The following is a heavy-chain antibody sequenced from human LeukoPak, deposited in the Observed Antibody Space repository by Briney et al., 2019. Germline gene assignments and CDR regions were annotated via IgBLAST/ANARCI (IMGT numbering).Heavy chain of an antibody. Sequence: GASLRLSCAASGFTFSSYAMSWVRQAPGKGLEWVSAISGSGGSTYYADSVKGRFTISRDNSKNTLYLQMNSLRAEDTAVYYCAKDLSHYYDSSGYYRAGGFDYWGQGTLVTVSS. V-gene: IGHV3-23*01. CDR3: AKDLSHYYDSSGYYRAGGFDY. J-gene: IGHJ4*02. D-gene: IGHD3-22*01. CDR2: ISGSGGST. CDR1: GFTFSSYA.